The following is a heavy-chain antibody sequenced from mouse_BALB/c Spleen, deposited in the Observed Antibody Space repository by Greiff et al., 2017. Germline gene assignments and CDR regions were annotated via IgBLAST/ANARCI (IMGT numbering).Heavy chain of an antibody. D-gene: IGHD1-1*01. CDR1: GFDFSRYW. CDR3: ASLYYYGSGGFDY. CDR2: INPDSSTI. J-gene: IGHJ2*01. Sequence: EVKLMESGGGLVQPGGSLKLSCAASGFDFSRYWMSWVRQAPGKGLEWIGEINPDSSTINYTPSLKDKFIISRDNAKNTLYLQMSKVRSEDTALYYCASLYYYGSGGFDYWGQGTTLTVSS. V-gene: IGHV4-1*02.